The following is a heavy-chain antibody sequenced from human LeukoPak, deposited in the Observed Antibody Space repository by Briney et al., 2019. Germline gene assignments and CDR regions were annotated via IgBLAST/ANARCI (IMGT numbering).Heavy chain of an antibody. CDR1: GGSFSGYY. CDR2: INHSGST. Sequence: SETLSLTCAVYGGSFSGYYWSWIRQPPGKGLEWIGEINHSGSTNYNPSLKSRVTISVDTSKNQFSLKLSSVTAADTAVYYCARASSFIAASLQGFDIWGQGTMVTVSS. J-gene: IGHJ3*02. D-gene: IGHD6-13*01. V-gene: IGHV4-34*01. CDR3: ARASSFIAASLQGFDI.